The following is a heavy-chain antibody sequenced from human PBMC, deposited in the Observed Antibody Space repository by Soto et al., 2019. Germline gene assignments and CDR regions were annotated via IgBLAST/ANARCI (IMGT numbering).Heavy chain of an antibody. CDR1: GGSFSGYY. CDR3: ARGRCSATYCYSNFDS. CDR2: INHSGST. V-gene: IGHV4-34*01. Sequence: QVQLQQWGAGLLKPSETLSLTCAVYGGSFSGYYWSWIRQPPGKGLEWIGEINHSGSTNYNPSLKSRVTMSADTSKGQCSLKLSAVTAADTAVYYCARGRCSATYCYSNFDSWGQGTLVTVSS. J-gene: IGHJ4*02. D-gene: IGHD2-15*01.